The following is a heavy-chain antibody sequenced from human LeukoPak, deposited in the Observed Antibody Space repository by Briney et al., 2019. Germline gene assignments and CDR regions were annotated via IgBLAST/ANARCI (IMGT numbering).Heavy chain of an antibody. CDR2: IYTSGST. D-gene: IGHD6-19*01. CDR3: ARIQWLVQWWFDP. CDR1: GGSISTYY. V-gene: IGHV4-4*07. J-gene: IGHJ5*02. Sequence: SETLSLTCTVSGGSISTYYWSWIRQPAGKGLEWIGRIYTSGSTKYNPSLKSRVTISVATSKNQFSLKLSSVTAADTAVYYCARIQWLVQWWFDPWGQGTLVTVSS.